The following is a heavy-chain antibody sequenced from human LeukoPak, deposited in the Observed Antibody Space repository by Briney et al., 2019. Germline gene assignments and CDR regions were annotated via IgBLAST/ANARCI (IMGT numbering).Heavy chain of an antibody. V-gene: IGHV3-48*01. CDR1: GFNFSIYS. D-gene: IGHD5-12*01. CDR3: ARVLIVATIVYFDY. J-gene: IGHJ4*02. CDR2: ITRSSTTI. Sequence: PGGSLRLSCAASGFNFSIYSMNWVRQAPGKGLEWVSYITRSSTTIYYADSVKGRFTISRDNAKNSLYLQMNSLRVEDTAVYYCARVLIVATIVYFDYWGQGTLVTVSS.